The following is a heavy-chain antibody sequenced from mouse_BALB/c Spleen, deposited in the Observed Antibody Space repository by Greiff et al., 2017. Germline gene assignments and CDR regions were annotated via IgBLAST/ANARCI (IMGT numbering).Heavy chain of an antibody. CDR2: ISYDGSN. J-gene: IGHJ2*01. Sequence: ESGPGLVKPSQSLSLTCSVTGYSITSGYYWNWIRQFPGNKLEWMGYISYDGSNNYNPSLKNRISITRDTSKNQFFLKLNSVTTEDTATYYCARAGTTVVADYWGQGTTLTVSS. CDR3: ARAGTTVVADY. CDR1: GYSITSGYY. V-gene: IGHV3-6*02. D-gene: IGHD1-1*01.